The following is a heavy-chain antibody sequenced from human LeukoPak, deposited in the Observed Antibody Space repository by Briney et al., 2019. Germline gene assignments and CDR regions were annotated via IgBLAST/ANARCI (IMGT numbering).Heavy chain of an antibody. CDR1: GGTFSSYA. V-gene: IGHV1-69*13. CDR3: AGRPPQIHLFDY. J-gene: IGHJ4*02. CDR2: IIPIFGTA. Sequence: SVKVSCKASGGTFSSYAISWVRQAPGQGLEWMGGIIPIFGTANYAQKFQGRVTITADESTSTAYMELSSLRSEDTAVYYCAGRPPQIHLFDYWGQGTLVTVSS.